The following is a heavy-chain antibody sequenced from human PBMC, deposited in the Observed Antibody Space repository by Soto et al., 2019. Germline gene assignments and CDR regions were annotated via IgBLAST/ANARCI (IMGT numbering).Heavy chain of an antibody. Sequence: QVQLQQWGAGLLKPSETLSLTCAVYGGSFSGYYWSWIRQPPGKGLEWIGEINHSGSTNYNPSLKSRVTISVDTSRYHVSLKRSSLTAADTAVYYCARDMITFGGVIVPVYWFQGTLVTVSS. CDR3: ARDMITFGGVIVPVY. CDR1: GGSFSGYY. V-gene: IGHV4-34*01. J-gene: IGHJ4*02. D-gene: IGHD3-16*02. CDR2: INHSGST.